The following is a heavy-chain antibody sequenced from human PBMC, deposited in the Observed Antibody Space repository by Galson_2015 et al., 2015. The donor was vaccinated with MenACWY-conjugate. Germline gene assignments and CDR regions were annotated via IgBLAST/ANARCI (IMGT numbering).Heavy chain of an antibody. V-gene: IGHV3-23*01. CDR2: VGRGGGST. D-gene: IGHD3/OR15-3a*01. J-gene: IGHJ4*02. Sequence: SLRLSCAASGFAFDDYAMSWVRQAPGKGLQWVAGVGRGGGSTYYTDPVRGRFTISRDNSKNTLDLQMDSLRVEDTAVYYCAKVIYGARYYFELWGQGSLV. CDR3: AKVIYGARYYFEL. CDR1: GFAFDDYA.